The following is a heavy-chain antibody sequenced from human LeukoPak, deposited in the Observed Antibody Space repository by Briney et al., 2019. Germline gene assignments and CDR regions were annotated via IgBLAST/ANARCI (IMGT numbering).Heavy chain of an antibody. CDR3: ARDQDSTRIFDY. CDR1: GFTFSSYS. V-gene: IGHV3-21*01. J-gene: IGHJ4*02. CDR2: ISSSSSYI. D-gene: IGHD2-2*01. Sequence: GGSLRLSCAASGFTFSSYSMNWVRQAPGKGLEWVSSISSSSSYIYYADSVKGRFTISRDNAKNSLYLQMNSLRAEDTAVYYCARDQDSTRIFDYWGQGTLVTVSS.